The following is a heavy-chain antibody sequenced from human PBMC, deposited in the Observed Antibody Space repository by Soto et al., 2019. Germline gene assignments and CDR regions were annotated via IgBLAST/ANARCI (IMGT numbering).Heavy chain of an antibody. CDR3: ARDLSSGWYPPNAFDI. V-gene: IGHV4-59*01. CDR1: GGSISSYY. CDR2: IYYSGST. D-gene: IGHD6-19*01. J-gene: IGHJ3*02. Sequence: SETLSLTCTVSGGSISSYYWSWIRQPPGKGLEWIGYIYYSGSTNYNPSLKSRVTISVDTSKNQFSLKLSSVTAADTAVYYCARDLSSGWYPPNAFDIWGQGTMVTVSS.